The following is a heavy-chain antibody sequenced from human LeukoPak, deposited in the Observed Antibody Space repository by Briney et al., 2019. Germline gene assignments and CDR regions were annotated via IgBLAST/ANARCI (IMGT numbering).Heavy chain of an antibody. V-gene: IGHV1-46*01. CDR2: INTSAGST. J-gene: IGHJ4*02. Sequence: ASVKVSCKASGYTFSNYYMHWVRQAPGQGLEWMGIINTSAGSTSYAQKFQGRVTMTRGTSTSTVYMELSSLRSEDTAVYHCARGYYYDSSGYYHFDYWGQGTLVTVSP. D-gene: IGHD3-22*01. CDR3: ARGYYYDSSGYYHFDY. CDR1: GYTFSNYY.